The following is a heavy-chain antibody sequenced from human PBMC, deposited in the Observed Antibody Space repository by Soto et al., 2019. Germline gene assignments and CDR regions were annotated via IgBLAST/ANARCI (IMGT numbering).Heavy chain of an antibody. V-gene: IGHV1-69*06. CDR3: ARDWGTYYDFWSGSAMDV. Sequence: GASVKVSCKASGGTFSSYAISWVRQAPGQGLEWMGGIIPIFGTANYAQKFQGRVTITADKSTSTAYMELSSLRSEDTAVYYCARDWGTYYDFWSGSAMDVWGQGTTVTVS. CDR1: GGTFSSYA. D-gene: IGHD3-3*01. J-gene: IGHJ6*02. CDR2: IIPIFGTA.